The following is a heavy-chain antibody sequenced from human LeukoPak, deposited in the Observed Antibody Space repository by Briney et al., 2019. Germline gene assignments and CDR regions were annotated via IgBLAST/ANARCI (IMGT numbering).Heavy chain of an antibody. CDR1: GFTFSSYA. D-gene: IGHD6-13*01. J-gene: IGHJ4*02. CDR2: IRGSGDST. V-gene: IGHV3-23*01. CDR3: AREIAATGVFDY. Sequence: GGSLRLSCAASGFTFSSYAMSWVRQAPGKGLEWVSAIRGSGDSTYYADSVKGRFTISRDNSKNTLYLQMNSLRAEDTAVYYCAREIAATGVFDYWGQGTLVTVSS.